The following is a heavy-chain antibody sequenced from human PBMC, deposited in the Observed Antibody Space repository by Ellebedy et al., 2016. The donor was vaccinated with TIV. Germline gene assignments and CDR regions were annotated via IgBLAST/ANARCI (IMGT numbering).Heavy chain of an antibody. V-gene: IGHV3-30-3*01. D-gene: IGHD6-19*01. CDR2: ISYDGSNK. Sequence: GESLKISXAASGFTFSSYAMHWVRQAPGKGLEWVAVISYDGSNKYYADSVKGRFTISRDNAKNALYLQINSLRAEDTALYYCARDGPYTSGWHFADYWGQGTLVTVSS. CDR1: GFTFSSYA. CDR3: ARDGPYTSGWHFADY. J-gene: IGHJ4*02.